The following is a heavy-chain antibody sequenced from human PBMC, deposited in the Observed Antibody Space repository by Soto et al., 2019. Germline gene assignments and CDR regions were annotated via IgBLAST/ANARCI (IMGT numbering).Heavy chain of an antibody. CDR2: PSYDGSNK. CDR1: GFTFRSYV. D-gene: IGHD3-16*01. V-gene: IGHV3-30*19. Sequence: QVQLVESGGGVVQPGTSLRLSGVGSGFTFRSYVRHWSRQAPGKGLEWAPLPSYDGSNKDYDDSVKGRFTTSRDNSRNTVDLHMDSLSVEDTALYYCARWGTTGGLEVWGQGTLVSVSS. J-gene: IGHJ4*02. CDR3: ARWGTTGGLEV.